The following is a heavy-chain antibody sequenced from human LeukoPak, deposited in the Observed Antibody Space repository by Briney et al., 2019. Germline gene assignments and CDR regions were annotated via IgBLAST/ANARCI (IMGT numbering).Heavy chain of an antibody. V-gene: IGHV3-7*05. CDR3: ARDGPRSGESSYDY. Sequence: GGSLRLSCAASGFTFSTFWMTWVRQAPGKGLEWLANIKEGGSETYYVDSVKGRFTISRDNAKSSLYLQMNTLRFEDTAVYYCARDGPRSGESSYDYWGQGTLVTVSS. CDR1: GFTFSTFW. J-gene: IGHJ4*02. CDR2: IKEGGSET. D-gene: IGHD2-15*01.